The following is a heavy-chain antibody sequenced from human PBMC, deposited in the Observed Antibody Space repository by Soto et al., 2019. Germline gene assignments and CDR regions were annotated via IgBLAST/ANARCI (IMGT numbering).Heavy chain of an antibody. Sequence: EASVKVSCKASGYTFSDFGISWVRQAPGQGLEWMGWISPYNGDTKYTQKLQGRVTMTTDTSTGTAYMELRSLRSDDTAVYYCAREYCSGGSCYGVDYWGQGTLVTVSS. D-gene: IGHD2-15*01. CDR1: GYTFSDFG. CDR3: AREYCSGGSCYGVDY. CDR2: ISPYNGDT. V-gene: IGHV1-18*01. J-gene: IGHJ4*02.